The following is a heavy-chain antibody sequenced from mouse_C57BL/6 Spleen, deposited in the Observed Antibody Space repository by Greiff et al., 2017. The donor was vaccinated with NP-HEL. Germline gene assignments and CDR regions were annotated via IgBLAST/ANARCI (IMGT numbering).Heavy chain of an antibody. Sequence: QVQLKESGAELVKPGASVKLSCKASGYTLTEYTIHWVKQRSGQGLEWIGWFYPGSGSIKYNEKFKDKATLTADKSSSTVYMELSRLTSEDSAVYFCARHEDKNYRNYVGYFDYWGQGTTLTVSS. CDR1: GYTLTEYT. CDR3: ARHEDKNYRNYVGYFDY. CDR2: FYPGSGSI. J-gene: IGHJ2*01. V-gene: IGHV1-62-2*01. D-gene: IGHD2-5*01.